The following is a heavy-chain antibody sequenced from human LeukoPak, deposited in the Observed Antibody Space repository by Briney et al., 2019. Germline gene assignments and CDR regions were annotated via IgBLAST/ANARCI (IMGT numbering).Heavy chain of an antibody. CDR2: INRIFGTA. CDR3: ARDSYYYGSGGAFDY. J-gene: IGHJ4*02. D-gene: IGHD3-10*01. Sequence: VASVEVSCKSSVGTLSRYAISGVRQAPGQGLEGGGRINRIFGTANYGAKFRGRVTITTDESTSTAYMELSSLRPGDTAVYYCARDSYYYGSGGAFDYWGEGSLVTVSS. V-gene: IGHV1-69*05. CDR1: VGTLSRYA.